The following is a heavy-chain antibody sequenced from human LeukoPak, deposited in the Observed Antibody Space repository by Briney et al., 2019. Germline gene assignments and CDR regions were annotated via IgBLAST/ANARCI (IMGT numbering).Heavy chain of an antibody. Sequence: GESLKISCKGSGYSFTSYWIAWVRQMPGKGLEWMGFINPPDSDTRYSPSFQGQVTISADKSINTVYLQWSSLKASDTAMYYCARHRRDDYNRKLDYWGQGTLVTVSS. CDR3: ARHRRDDYNRKLDY. D-gene: IGHD5-24*01. V-gene: IGHV5-51*01. CDR1: GYSFTSYW. CDR2: INPPDSDT. J-gene: IGHJ4*02.